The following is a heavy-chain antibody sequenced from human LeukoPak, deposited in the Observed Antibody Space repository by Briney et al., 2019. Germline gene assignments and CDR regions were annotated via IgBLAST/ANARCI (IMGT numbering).Heavy chain of an antibody. CDR3: ARSTDSVDAFDI. CDR1: GGSISSGGYY. D-gene: IGHD2-2*01. CDR2: IYYSGST. V-gene: IGHV4-31*03. J-gene: IGHJ3*02. Sequence: SQTLSLTCTVSGGSISSGGYYWSWIRQHPGKGLEWIGYIYYSGSTYYNPSLKSRVTISVDTSKNQFSLKLSSVTAADTAVYYCARSTDSVDAFDIWGQGTMVTVSS.